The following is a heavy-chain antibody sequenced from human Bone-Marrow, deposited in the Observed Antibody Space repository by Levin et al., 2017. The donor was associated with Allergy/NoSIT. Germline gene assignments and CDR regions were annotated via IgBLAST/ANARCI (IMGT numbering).Heavy chain of an antibody. V-gene: IGHV3-33*01. CDR2: IWYDGSNK. D-gene: IGHD6-19*01. CDR1: GFTFSSYG. Sequence: GESLKISCAASGFTFSSYGMHWVRQAPGKGLEWVAVIWYDGSNKYYADSVKGRFTISRDNSKNTLYLQMNSLRAEDTAVYYCARDQRQQWPGRKVLDAFDIWGQGTMVTVSS. CDR3: ARDQRQQWPGRKVLDAFDI. J-gene: IGHJ3*02.